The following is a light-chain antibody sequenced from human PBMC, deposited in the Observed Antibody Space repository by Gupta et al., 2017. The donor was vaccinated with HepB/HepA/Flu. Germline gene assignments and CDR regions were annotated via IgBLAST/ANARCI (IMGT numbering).Light chain of an antibody. Sequence: EIMLTQSPDTLYVSPGERAILSCRASQSVSRNLAWYKQKPGQAPRLLIYAASTGATGIPDRFSGSGDGKDLPLTSSSRQSEDSAGYICQQNKYWPPCIFGQGTRVQIK. CDR3: QQNKYWPPCI. J-gene: IGKJ2*02. V-gene: IGKV3-15*01. CDR2: AAS. CDR1: QSVSRN.